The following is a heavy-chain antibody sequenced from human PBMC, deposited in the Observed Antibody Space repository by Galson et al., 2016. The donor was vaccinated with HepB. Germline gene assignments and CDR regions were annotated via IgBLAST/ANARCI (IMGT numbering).Heavy chain of an antibody. CDR2: ISGRSSRT. CDR1: GFTFSDHY. J-gene: IGHJ4*02. V-gene: IGHV3-11*05. D-gene: IGHD6-6*01. CDR3: AREPFSSPWDY. Sequence: SLKLSCAASGFTFSDHYMSWIRQAPGKGPEWLAYISGRSSRTNYAGPVKGRFTISRDNVKNSLYLKMNSLRVEDTAVYFCAREPFSSPWDYWGPGTPVTVSS.